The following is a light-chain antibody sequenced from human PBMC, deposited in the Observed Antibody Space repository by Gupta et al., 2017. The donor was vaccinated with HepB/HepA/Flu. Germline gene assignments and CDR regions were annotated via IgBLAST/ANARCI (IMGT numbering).Light chain of an antibody. V-gene: IGKV1-39*01. CDR1: QTIMKY. CDR3: QQSYSPPCS. Sequence: DXQXXXSXXXXSXXXGDSVTITCRASQTIMKYLNWYQQKPGQATKRLIYGASTLQTGVPSRFRGGGSGTDFTLTINNLQPEDFTTYYCQQSYSPPCSFGQGTRLEIK. J-gene: IGKJ2*04. CDR2: GAS.